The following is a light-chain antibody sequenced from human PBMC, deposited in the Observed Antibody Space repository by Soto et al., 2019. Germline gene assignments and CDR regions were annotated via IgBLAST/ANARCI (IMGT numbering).Light chain of an antibody. CDR1: ETITNND. V-gene: IGKV3-20*01. CDR3: HHYGSSPPYT. Sequence: EIVLMQSPDILSLSPGERATVSCRASETITNNDLAWYQQKPGQAPRLLLYGATTRPTRLPDRFSGSGSGTDFTLTSDRLEPEDFAVYFCHHYGSSPPYTFGQGTKLDIK. J-gene: IGKJ2*01. CDR2: GAT.